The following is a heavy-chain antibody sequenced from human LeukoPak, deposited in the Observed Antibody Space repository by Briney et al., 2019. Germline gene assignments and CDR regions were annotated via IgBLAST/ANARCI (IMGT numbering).Heavy chain of an antibody. Sequence: ASVKVSFKASGHTFTGYYMHWVRQAPGQGLEWMGWINPNSGGTNHAQKFQGRVSMTRDTSISTAYMELSRLRSDDTAVYHCAQSSGWDSLKYWGQGTLVTVSS. CDR1: GHTFTGYY. J-gene: IGHJ4*02. D-gene: IGHD6-19*01. V-gene: IGHV1-2*02. CDR2: INPNSGGT. CDR3: AQSSGWDSLKY.